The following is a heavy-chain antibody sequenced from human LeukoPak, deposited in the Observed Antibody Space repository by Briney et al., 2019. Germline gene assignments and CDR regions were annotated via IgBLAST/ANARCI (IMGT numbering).Heavy chain of an antibody. CDR1: GYTFTSYA. D-gene: IGHD2-2*01. V-gene: IGHV7-4-1*02. J-gene: IGHJ5*02. CDR2: INTNTGNP. Sequence: ASVKVSCKASGYTFTSYAMNWVRQAPGQGLEWMGWINTNTGNPTYAQGFTGRFVFSLDTSVSTAYLQISSLKAEDTAVYYCARDLGFCSSTSCTWFAPGGQGTLVTVSS. CDR3: ARDLGFCSSTSCTWFAP.